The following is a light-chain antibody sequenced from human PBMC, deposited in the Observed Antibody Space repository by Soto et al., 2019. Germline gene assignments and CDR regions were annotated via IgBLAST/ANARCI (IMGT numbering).Light chain of an antibody. CDR1: QSINNW. V-gene: IGKV1-5*03. Sequence: GDRVTITCRASQSINNWLAWYQQKPGKAPKLLISKASNLKSGVPSRFSGTGSGTEFTLTISSLQPDDFASYYCQQYDSYPFTFGGGTKVEI. CDR2: KAS. CDR3: QQYDSYPFT. J-gene: IGKJ4*01.